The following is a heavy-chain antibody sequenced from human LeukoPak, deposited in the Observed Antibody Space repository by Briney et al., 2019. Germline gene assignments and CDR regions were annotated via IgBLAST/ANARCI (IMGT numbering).Heavy chain of an antibody. CDR3: ASGRYYYDTVPPKN. D-gene: IGHD3-22*01. V-gene: IGHV1-2*02. CDR1: GYTFTGYY. J-gene: IGHJ4*02. Sequence: ASVKVSCKASGYTFTGYYIHWVRQAPGQGLEWMGWINPNSGGTNYAQKFQGRVTMTRDTSISTAYMELSRLRSDDTAVYYCASGRYYYDTVPPKNWGQGTLVTVSS. CDR2: INPNSGGT.